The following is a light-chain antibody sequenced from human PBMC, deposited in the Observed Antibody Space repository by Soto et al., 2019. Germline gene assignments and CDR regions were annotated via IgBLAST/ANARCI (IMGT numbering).Light chain of an antibody. Sequence: LTQPPSVSVSPGQTAGITCSGDKLGSKYVCWYQQKPGQSPVVVIYQDSKRPSGIPERFSGSNSENTATLTISGTQAMDEADYYCQAWDSSTVVFGGGTKLTVL. CDR1: KLGSKY. J-gene: IGLJ2*01. CDR2: QDS. CDR3: QAWDSSTVV. V-gene: IGLV3-1*01.